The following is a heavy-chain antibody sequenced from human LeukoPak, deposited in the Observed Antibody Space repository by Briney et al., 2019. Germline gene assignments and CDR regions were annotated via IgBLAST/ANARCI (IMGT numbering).Heavy chain of an antibody. V-gene: IGHV1-2*02. J-gene: IGHJ4*02. Sequence: ASVKVSCKASGYTFTGYYIHWVRQAPGQGLEWMGWINPNSGGTNYAQKFQGRVTMTRDTSISTAYMELSRLRSDDTAVYYCASPNYYDSSGYIYWGQGTLVTVSS. CDR2: INPNSGGT. CDR1: GYTFTGYY. D-gene: IGHD3-22*01. CDR3: ASPNYYDSSGYIY.